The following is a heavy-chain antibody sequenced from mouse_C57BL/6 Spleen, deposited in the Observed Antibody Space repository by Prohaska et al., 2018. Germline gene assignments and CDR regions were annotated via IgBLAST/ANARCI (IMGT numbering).Heavy chain of an antibody. Sequence: VQLQKHGAELLMPATSVKMSCKASGYTFTSYWMHWVKQRPGQGLEWIGVIDPSDSYTNYNQKFKGKATLTVDTSSSTAYMQLSSLKSEDSAGYLRARGEIYYEYDYA. D-gene: IGHD2-4*01. CDR1: GYTFTSYW. CDR2: IDPSDSYT. J-gene: IGHJ4*01. CDR3: ARGEIYYEYDYA. V-gene: IGHV1-59*01.